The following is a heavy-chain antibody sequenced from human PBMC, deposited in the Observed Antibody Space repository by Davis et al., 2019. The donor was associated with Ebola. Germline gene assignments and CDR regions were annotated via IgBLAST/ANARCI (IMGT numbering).Heavy chain of an antibody. V-gene: IGHV3-21*01. CDR1: GFTFSSSS. CDR2: ISSRSYYI. J-gene: IGHJ3*02. D-gene: IGHD3-22*01. Sequence: GESLKISCAASGFTFSSSSMNWVRQAPGKGLEWVSSISSRSYYIYYSDSLKGRFTISRDNARNSVYLQMNSLRAEDTAVYYCARGGYYDSSGYSHDAFDIWGQGTMVTVSS. CDR3: ARGGYYDSSGYSHDAFDI.